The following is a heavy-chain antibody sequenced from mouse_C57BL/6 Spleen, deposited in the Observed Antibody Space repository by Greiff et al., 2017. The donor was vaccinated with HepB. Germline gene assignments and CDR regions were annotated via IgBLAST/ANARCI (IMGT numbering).Heavy chain of an antibody. CDR2: ISGGGGNT. CDR1: GFTFSSYT. CDR3: ARHGRWCDFDY. V-gene: IGHV5-9*01. Sequence: EVQRVESGGGLVKPGGSLKLSCAASGFTFSSYTMSWVRQTPEKRLEWVATISGGGGNTYYPDSVKGRFTISRDNAKNTLYLQMSSLRSEDTALYYCARHGRWCDFDYWGQGTTLTVSS. D-gene: IGHD1-1*02. J-gene: IGHJ2*01.